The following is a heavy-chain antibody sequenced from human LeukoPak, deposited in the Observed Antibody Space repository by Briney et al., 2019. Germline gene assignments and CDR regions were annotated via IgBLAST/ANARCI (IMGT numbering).Heavy chain of an antibody. Sequence: GGSLRLSCAASGFTFSNYAMSWVRQAPGKGLEWVSAISGSGDSTYYADSVKGRFTISRDNSKNTLYLQMNSLRAEDTAVYYCAKDAGSGSYYNVRAYYYYYYMDVWGKGTTVTISS. CDR2: ISGSGDST. J-gene: IGHJ6*03. CDR3: AKDAGSGSYYNVRAYYYYYYMDV. CDR1: GFTFSNYA. V-gene: IGHV3-23*01. D-gene: IGHD3-10*01.